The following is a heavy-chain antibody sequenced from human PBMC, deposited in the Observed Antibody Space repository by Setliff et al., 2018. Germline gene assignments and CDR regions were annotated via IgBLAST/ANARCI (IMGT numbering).Heavy chain of an antibody. CDR3: ARRPRAVYGSGRRNWFLDY. Sequence: ASVKVSCKASGSAFTAYYVHWVRQAPGQGLEWMGWINPNSGGTNYAQNFQGRVTMTADTSTSTAYMELRSLTSDDTAVYYCARRPRAVYGSGRRNWFLDYWGQGTLVTVSS. J-gene: IGHJ4*02. CDR2: INPNSGGT. CDR1: GSAFTAYY. D-gene: IGHD3-10*01. V-gene: IGHV1-2*02.